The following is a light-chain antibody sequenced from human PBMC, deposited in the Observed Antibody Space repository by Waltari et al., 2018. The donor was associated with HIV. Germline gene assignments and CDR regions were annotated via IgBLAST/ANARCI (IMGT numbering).Light chain of an antibody. CDR3: QSYDTSLGVVV. CDR1: SSNCGAGYD. J-gene: IGLJ2*01. Sequence: QSVLTQPPSMSGAPGQRVTISCTGSSSNCGAGYDVHWYQQLPRATPILLIYGNIYRPSGVPDRFSGSRSGTSASLAITGLQAEDEADYYCQSYDTSLGVVVFGGGTRLTVL. V-gene: IGLV1-40*01. CDR2: GNI.